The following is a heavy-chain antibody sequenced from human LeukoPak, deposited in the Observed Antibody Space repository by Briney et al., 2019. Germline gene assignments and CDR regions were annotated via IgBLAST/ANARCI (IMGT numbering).Heavy chain of an antibody. CDR3: ARSANPGVHDFDP. V-gene: IGHV3-48*02. J-gene: IGHJ5*02. Sequence: PGGSLRPSCTASGFAFSSYAMAWVRQAPGKGLEWLSYISSSSKINYADSVKGRFTISRDNAKNSLYLQMISLRDEDTAVYYCARSANPGVHDFDPWGQGTLVTVSS. CDR1: GFAFSSYA. CDR2: ISSSSKI. D-gene: IGHD6-6*01.